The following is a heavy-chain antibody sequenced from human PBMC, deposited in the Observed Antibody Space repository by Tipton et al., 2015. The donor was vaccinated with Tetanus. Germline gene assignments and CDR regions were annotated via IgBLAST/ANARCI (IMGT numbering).Heavy chain of an antibody. Sequence: QLVQSGAELKKPGASVKVSCTASGYTFTGYYMYWVRQAPGQGLEWVGWIDPNSGDTIYAQNYQGRVTMTMDTSISTVYMELSRLRSDDTAVYYCARDRGDYIYYGMDVWGPGTTVTVSS. CDR3: ARDRGDYIYYGMDV. CDR1: GYTFTGYY. J-gene: IGHJ6*02. CDR2: IDPNSGDT. D-gene: IGHD3-22*01. V-gene: IGHV1-2*02.